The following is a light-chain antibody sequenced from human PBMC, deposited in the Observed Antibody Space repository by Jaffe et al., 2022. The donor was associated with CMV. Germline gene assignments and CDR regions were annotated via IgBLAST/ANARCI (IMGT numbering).Light chain of an antibody. J-gene: IGKJ1*01. Sequence: EIVMTQSPATLSVSPGERATLSCRASQSVGSKLAWYQQKPGQAPRLLIYGAYTRATDIPGRFSGSGSGTEFTLTISSLQSEDFAVYYCQQYSHWPPWTFGQGTRVEIK. CDR1: QSVGSK. CDR3: QQYSHWPPWT. CDR2: GAY. V-gene: IGKV3-15*01.